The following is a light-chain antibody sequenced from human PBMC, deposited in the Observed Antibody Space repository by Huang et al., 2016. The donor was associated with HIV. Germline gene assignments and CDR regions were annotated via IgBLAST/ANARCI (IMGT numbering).Light chain of an antibody. V-gene: IGKV3-15*01. CDR3: QQYNNWPPWT. J-gene: IGKJ1*01. CDR2: GAS. Sequence: EIVMTQSPATLSVSPGERANLSCRASQSVGSNLAWYQQKPGQAPRLLIYGASTRATGIPARFSGSGSGTEFTLTISSLQSEDFAVYYCQQYNNWPPWTFGQGTKVEIK. CDR1: QSVGSN.